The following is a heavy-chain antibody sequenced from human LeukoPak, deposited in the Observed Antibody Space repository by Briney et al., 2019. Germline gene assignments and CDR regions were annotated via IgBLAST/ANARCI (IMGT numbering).Heavy chain of an antibody. D-gene: IGHD3-16*02. CDR1: GYTFTSYG. J-gene: IGHJ4*02. CDR2: ISAYNGNT. V-gene: IGHV1-18*01. Sequence: ASVEVSCKASGYTFTSYGISWVRQAPGQGLEWMGWISAYNGNTNYAQKLQGRVTMTTDTSTSTAYMELRSLRSDDTAVYYCARVIGGRSARGADYWGQGTLVTVSS. CDR3: ARVIGGRSARGADY.